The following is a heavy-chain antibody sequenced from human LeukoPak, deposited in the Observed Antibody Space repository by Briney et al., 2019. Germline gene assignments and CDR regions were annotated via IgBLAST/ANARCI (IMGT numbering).Heavy chain of an antibody. Sequence: GGSLRLSCEASGFIFSLYNMNWVRQAPGQGLEWISSIGGSGSATFYADSVRGRFTVSRDNAKNSLFLQLNSLRAEDSAVYYCAKDKFDYDSTGYPYDYWGQGVLVTVSS. CDR1: GFIFSLYN. CDR3: AKDKFDYDSTGYPYDY. J-gene: IGHJ4*02. V-gene: IGHV3-21*06. D-gene: IGHD3-22*01. CDR2: IGGSGSAT.